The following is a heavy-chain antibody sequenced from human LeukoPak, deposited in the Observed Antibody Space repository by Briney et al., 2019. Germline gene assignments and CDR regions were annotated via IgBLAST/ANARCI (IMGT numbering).Heavy chain of an antibody. CDR2: ISGSGGST. CDR1: GFTFSSYA. Sequence: TGGSLRLSCAASGFTFSSYAMSWVRQAPGKGLEWVSAISGSGGSTYYADSVKGRFTISRDNSKNTLYLQMNSLRAEDTAVYYCAKATTYYYDSSGYYWNYWGLGTLVTVSS. D-gene: IGHD3-22*01. CDR3: AKATTYYYDSSGYYWNY. J-gene: IGHJ4*02. V-gene: IGHV3-23*01.